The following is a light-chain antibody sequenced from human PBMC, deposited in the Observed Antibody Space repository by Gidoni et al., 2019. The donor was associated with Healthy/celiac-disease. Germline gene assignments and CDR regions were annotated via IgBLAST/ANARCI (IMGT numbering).Light chain of an antibody. J-gene: IGKJ4*01. Sequence: DIQMTQSPSSLSAAVGDRVTITCRTSQGISNYLAWYQQKAGKVPKLLIYAASTLQSGVPSRVSGRRSGTDFTLTISSLQPEEVATYYCQKYHSAPLTFGGGTKVEIK. V-gene: IGKV1-27*01. CDR2: AAS. CDR1: QGISNY. CDR3: QKYHSAPLT.